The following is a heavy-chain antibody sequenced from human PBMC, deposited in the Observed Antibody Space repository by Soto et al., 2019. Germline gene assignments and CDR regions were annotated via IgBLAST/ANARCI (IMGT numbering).Heavy chain of an antibody. CDR3: ARDGYCSGGSCYYDFDY. V-gene: IGHV1-69*04. CDR1: GGTFSSYT. D-gene: IGHD2-15*01. J-gene: IGHJ4*02. Sequence: SVKVSCKASGGTFSSYTISWVRQAPGQGLEWMGRIIPILGIANYAQKFQGRVTITADKSTSTAYMELSSLRSEDTAVYYCARDGYCSGGSCYYDFDYWGQGTLVTVSS. CDR2: IIPILGIA.